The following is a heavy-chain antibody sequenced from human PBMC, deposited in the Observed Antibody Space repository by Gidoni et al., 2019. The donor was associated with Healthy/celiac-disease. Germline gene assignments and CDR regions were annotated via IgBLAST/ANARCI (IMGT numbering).Heavy chain of an antibody. V-gene: IGHV3-30-3*01. J-gene: IGHJ6*02. CDR3: ARDYTLFGFGELDYYYYGMDV. D-gene: IGHD3-10*01. CDR2: ISYDGSNK. Sequence: QVQLVESGGGVVQPGRSLRRSCAASGFTFSRYALHWVRQAQGKGLEWVEVISYDGSNKYYADSVKGRFTISRDNSKNPLYLQMNSLRAEDTAVYYCARDYTLFGFGELDYYYYGMDVWGQGTTVTVSS. CDR1: GFTFSRYA.